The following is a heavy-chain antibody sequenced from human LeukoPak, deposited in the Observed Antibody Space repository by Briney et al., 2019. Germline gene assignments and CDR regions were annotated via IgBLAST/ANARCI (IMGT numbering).Heavy chain of an antibody. V-gene: IGHV5-51*01. J-gene: IGHJ3*02. CDR3: ARRPLWSGYYSDAFDI. D-gene: IGHD3-3*01. Sequence: GESLKISCKGSGYSFTSYWIGWVRQMPGKGLEWMGIIYPGYSDTRYSPSFQGQVTISADKSISTAYLQWSSLKASDTAMYYCARRPLWSGYYSDAFDIWGQGTMVTVSS. CDR2: IYPGYSDT. CDR1: GYSFTSYW.